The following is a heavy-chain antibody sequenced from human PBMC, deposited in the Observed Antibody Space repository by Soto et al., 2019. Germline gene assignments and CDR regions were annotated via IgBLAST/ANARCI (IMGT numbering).Heavy chain of an antibody. CDR1: GGSISSSNW. V-gene: IGHV4-4*02. Sequence: SETLSLTCAVSGGSISSSNWWGWVRQPPGKGLEWIGEIYHSGSTNYNPSLKSRVTISVDKSKNQFSLKLSSVTAADTAVYYCARSPDSSGYYPRWYYYGMDVWGQGTTVTAP. J-gene: IGHJ6*02. CDR3: ARSPDSSGYYPRWYYYGMDV. CDR2: IYHSGST. D-gene: IGHD3-22*01.